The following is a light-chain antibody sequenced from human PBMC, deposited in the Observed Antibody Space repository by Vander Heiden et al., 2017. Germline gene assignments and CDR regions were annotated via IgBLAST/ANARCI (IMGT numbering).Light chain of an antibody. CDR3: SSFAGFNNYV. CDR1: SSDVGGYNY. V-gene: IGLV2-8*01. Sequence: QSALTQPPSASGSPGQSVTISCTGTSSDVGGYNYVSWYQQHPGKAPKVVIYEVSQRPSGVPDRFSGSKSANTASLTVSGLQAEDEADYYCSSFAGFNNYVFGTGTKVT. J-gene: IGLJ1*01. CDR2: EVS.